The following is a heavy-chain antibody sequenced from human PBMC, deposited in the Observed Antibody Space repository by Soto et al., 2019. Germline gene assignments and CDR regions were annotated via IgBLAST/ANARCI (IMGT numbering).Heavy chain of an antibody. CDR3: ARQRTTVVTQAYFDH. CDR2: IYYSGRT. Sequence: ETLSLTCIVSGESISSSSYYWGWIRQPPGKGLEWIGSIYYSGRTYYNPSLKSRVTISIDTSKNQFSLKLSSVTATDTAVYYCARQRTTVVTQAYFDHWGQGALVTVSS. J-gene: IGHJ4*02. V-gene: IGHV4-39*01. D-gene: IGHD2-21*02. CDR1: GESISSSSYY.